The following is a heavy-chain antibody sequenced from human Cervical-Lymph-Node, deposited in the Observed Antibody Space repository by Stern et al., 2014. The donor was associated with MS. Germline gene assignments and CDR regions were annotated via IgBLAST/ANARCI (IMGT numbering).Heavy chain of an antibody. V-gene: IGHV1-46*01. Sequence: VQLVESGAEVKKPGASAKVSCKASGYTFTSYYMHWVRQAPGQGLEWMGIINPSGGSTSYAQKFQGRVTMTRDTSTSTVYMELSSLRSEDTAVYYCARDRYGSGSYYTNYFDYWGQGTLVTVSS. D-gene: IGHD3-10*01. CDR1: GYTFTSYY. J-gene: IGHJ4*02. CDR2: INPSGGST. CDR3: ARDRYGSGSYYTNYFDY.